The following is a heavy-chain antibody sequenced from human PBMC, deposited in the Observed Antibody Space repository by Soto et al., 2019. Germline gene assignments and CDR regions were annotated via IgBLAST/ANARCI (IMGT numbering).Heavy chain of an antibody. V-gene: IGHV4-39*01. Sequence: SETLSLTCTVSGGSTSSSSYYWGWIRQPPGKGLEWIGSIYYSGSTYYNPSLKSRVTISVDTSKNQFSLKLSSVTAADTAVYYCARHPSGSYFTYNWFDPWGQGTLVTVSS. J-gene: IGHJ5*02. CDR3: ARHPSGSYFTYNWFDP. CDR1: GGSTSSSSYY. CDR2: IYYSGST. D-gene: IGHD1-26*01.